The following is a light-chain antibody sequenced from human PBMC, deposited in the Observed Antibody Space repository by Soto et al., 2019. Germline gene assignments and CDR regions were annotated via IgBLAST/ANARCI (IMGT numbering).Light chain of an antibody. CDR2: GAS. CDR3: QQCHNWPRT. Sequence: EIVMTQSPATMSVSPGERATLSCRASQSMGSNVAWYQQKPGQAPRLLIYGASTRAAGIPARFSGSGSGTEFTLTITSLQSEDFAVYYCQQCHNWPRTFGQGTKVEI. J-gene: IGKJ1*01. CDR1: QSMGSN. V-gene: IGKV3-15*01.